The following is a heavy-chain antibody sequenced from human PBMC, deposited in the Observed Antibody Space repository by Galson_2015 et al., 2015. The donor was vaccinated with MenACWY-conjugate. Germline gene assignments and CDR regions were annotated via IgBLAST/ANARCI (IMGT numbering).Heavy chain of an antibody. Sequence: PALVKPTQTLTLTCTFSGFSLSTSGMRVSWIRQPPGKALEWLARIDWDDDKFYSTSLKTRLTISKDTSKNQVVLTMTNMDPVDTATYYCARSLERYSSGWFDFDYWGQGTLVTVSS. J-gene: IGHJ4*02. V-gene: IGHV2-70*04. CDR1: GFSLSTSGMR. D-gene: IGHD6-19*01. CDR3: ARSLERYSSGWFDFDY. CDR2: IDWDDDK.